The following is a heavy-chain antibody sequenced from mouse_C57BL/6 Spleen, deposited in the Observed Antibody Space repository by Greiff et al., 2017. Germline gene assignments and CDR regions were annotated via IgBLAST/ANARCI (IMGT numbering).Heavy chain of an antibody. CDR1: GYSITSGYY. CDR2: ISYNGSN. J-gene: IGHJ4*01. D-gene: IGHD3-2*02. CDR3: ARGGYGRYYAMDY. V-gene: IGHV3-6*01. Sequence: EVKVEESGPGLVKPSQSLSLTCSVTGYSITSGYYWNWIRQFPGNKLEWMGYISYNGSNNYNPSLKNRISITRDTSKNQFFLKLNSVTTEDTATYYCARGGYGRYYAMDYWGQGTSVTVSS.